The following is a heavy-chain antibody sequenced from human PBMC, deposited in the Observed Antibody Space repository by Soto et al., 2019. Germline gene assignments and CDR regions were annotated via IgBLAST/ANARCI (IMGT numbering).Heavy chain of an antibody. CDR1: GGTFSSYA. D-gene: IGHD6-19*01. CDR2: IIPIFGTA. V-gene: IGHV1-69*05. Sequence: QVQLVQSGAEVKKPGSSVKVSCKASGGTFSSYAISWVRQAPGQGLEWMGGIIPIFGTANYAQKFQGRVTITXXEXTXXAYMELSSLRSEDTAVYYCARDQPVAGNARDAFDIWGQGTMVTVSS. J-gene: IGHJ3*02. CDR3: ARDQPVAGNARDAFDI.